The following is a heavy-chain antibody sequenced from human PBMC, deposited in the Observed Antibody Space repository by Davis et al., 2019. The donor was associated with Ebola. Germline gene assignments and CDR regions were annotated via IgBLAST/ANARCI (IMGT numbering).Heavy chain of an antibody. Sequence: MPGGSLRLSCTVSGGSISSSSYYWGWIRQPPGKGLEWIGSIYYSGSTYYNPSLKSRVTILVDKSMNQVSLKLRSVTAADTAVYYCARLATYGMDVWGKGTTVTVSS. CDR2: IYYSGST. J-gene: IGHJ6*04. CDR3: ARLATYGMDV. V-gene: IGHV4-39*07. CDR1: GGSISSSSYY.